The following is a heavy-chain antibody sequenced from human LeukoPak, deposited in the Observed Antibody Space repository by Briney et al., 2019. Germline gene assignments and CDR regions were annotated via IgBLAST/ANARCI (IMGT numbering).Heavy chain of an antibody. J-gene: IGHJ3*02. CDR2: IYPADSDT. V-gene: IGHV5-51*01. Sequence: GESLKISCKGSGYSFTNYWIGWVRQMPGKGLEWMGIIYPADSDTRYSPSFQGQVTISADKSISTAYLQWSSLKASDTAMYYCTRQHIHAFEIWGQGTMVTVSS. CDR1: GYSFTNYW. CDR3: TRQHIHAFEI.